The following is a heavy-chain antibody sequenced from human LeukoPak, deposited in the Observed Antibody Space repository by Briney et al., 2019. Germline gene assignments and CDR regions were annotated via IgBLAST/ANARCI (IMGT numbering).Heavy chain of an antibody. D-gene: IGHD3-10*01. Sequence: GGSLRLSCAASGFTFSSYGMSWVRQAPGKGLEWVSTISGSGGSTYYADSVKGRFTISRDNSKNTLYLQMSSLRAEDTAVYYCAKDRSFTMVRGVISDYWGQGTLVTVSS. CDR1: GFTFSSYG. CDR3: AKDRSFTMVRGVISDY. J-gene: IGHJ4*02. CDR2: ISGSGGST. V-gene: IGHV3-23*01.